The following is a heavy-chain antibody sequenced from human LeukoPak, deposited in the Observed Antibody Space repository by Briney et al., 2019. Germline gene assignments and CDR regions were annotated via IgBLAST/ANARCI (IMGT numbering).Heavy chain of an antibody. CDR2: ISGSGGST. CDR1: GFTFSSFA. CDR3: AKESPQFDY. Sequence: GGSLRLSCAVSGFTFSSFAMSWVRQAPGRGLEWVSVISGSGGSTYYADSVKGRFTISRDNSKNALYLQMNSLRAEDTAVYYCAKESPQFDYXGQXXXXXXXS. V-gene: IGHV3-23*01. J-gene: IGHJ4*02.